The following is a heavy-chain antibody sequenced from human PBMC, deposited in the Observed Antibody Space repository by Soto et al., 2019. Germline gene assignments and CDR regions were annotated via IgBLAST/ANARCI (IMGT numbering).Heavy chain of an antibody. CDR3: ASSHAGAHITAAVH. J-gene: IGHJ4*02. Sequence: QLQLQESGSGLVKPSQTLSLTCTVSGGSISSGGYSWSWIRQPPGKGREWIGYIYHSGSTYYNPALKSRVPITVDRSKNQFTLKLSSVTAADTAVYYCASSHAGAHITAAVHWGQGTLVTVSS. V-gene: IGHV4-30-2*01. CDR2: IYHSGST. D-gene: IGHD6-13*01. CDR1: GGSISSGGYS.